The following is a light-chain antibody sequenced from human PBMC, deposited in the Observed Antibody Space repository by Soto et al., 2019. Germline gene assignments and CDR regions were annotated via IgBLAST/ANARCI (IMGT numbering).Light chain of an antibody. CDR2: GAS. CDR3: QQYNNWPRT. V-gene: IGKV3-15*01. J-gene: IGKJ1*01. Sequence: EIGLTQSPATLSLSPGERATLSCRASQSVSSRYSAWYQQKPGQAPSLLIYGASTRATVIPAMFSGSGSGTEFLLTISSLHSEYFAVYYCQQYNNWPRTFGQGTKVDIK. CDR1: QSVSSRY.